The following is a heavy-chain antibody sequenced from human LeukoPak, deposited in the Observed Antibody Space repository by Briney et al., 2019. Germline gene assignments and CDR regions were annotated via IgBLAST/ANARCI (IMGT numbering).Heavy chain of an antibody. CDR2: SNAGNGNT. V-gene: IGHV1-3*01. CDR1: GYTFTSYA. Sequence: GASVKVSCKASGYTFTSYAMHWVRQAPGQRLEWMGWSNAGNGNTKYSQKFQGRVTITRDTSASTAYMELSSLRSEDTAVYYCARDLTYGSGEGYYYYYGMDVWGKGTTVTVSS. CDR3: ARDLTYGSGEGYYYYYGMDV. D-gene: IGHD3-10*01. J-gene: IGHJ6*04.